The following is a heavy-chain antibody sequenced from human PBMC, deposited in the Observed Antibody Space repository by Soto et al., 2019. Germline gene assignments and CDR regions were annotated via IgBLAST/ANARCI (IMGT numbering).Heavy chain of an antibody. CDR1: GFSLSNARMG. CDR3: ARITTVTTRSNYYYYYMDV. J-gene: IGHJ6*03. D-gene: IGHD4-17*01. Sequence: PTLVNPTETLTLTCTVSGFSLSNARMGVSWIRQPPGKALEWLAHIFSNDEKSYSTSLKSRLTISKDTSKSQVVLTMTNMDPVDTATYYCARITTVTTRSNYYYYYMDVWGKGTTVTVSS. V-gene: IGHV2-26*01. CDR2: IFSNDEK.